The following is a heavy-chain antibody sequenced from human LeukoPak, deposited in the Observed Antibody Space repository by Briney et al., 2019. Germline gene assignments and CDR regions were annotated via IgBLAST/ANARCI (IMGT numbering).Heavy chain of an antibody. Sequence: GGSLRLSCAASGFTYSSYAMSWVRQAPGKGLEWVSVLYSDGNTKYADSVQGRFTISRDNSKNTLYLEMNSLSPDDTAVYYCARGVEPLAANTLAYWGQGTLVTVSS. CDR3: ARGVEPLAANTLAY. CDR2: LYSDGNT. CDR1: GFTYSSYA. J-gene: IGHJ4*02. V-gene: IGHV3-23*03. D-gene: IGHD1-14*01.